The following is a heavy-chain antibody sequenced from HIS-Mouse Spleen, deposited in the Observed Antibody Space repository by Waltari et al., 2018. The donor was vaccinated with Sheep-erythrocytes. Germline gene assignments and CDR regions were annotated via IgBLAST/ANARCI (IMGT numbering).Heavy chain of an antibody. CDR2: IWYDGSNK. D-gene: IGHD6-13*01. V-gene: IGHV3-33*06. J-gene: IGHJ4*02. CDR1: GFTFSSYG. Sequence: QVQLVESVGGVVQPGRSLRLSCAASGFTFSSYGMHWVRQAPGKGLEWVAVIWYDGSNKYYADSVKGRFTISRDNSKNTLYLQMNSLRAEDTAVYYCAKDAQAAALDYWGQGTLVTVSS. CDR3: AKDAQAAALDY.